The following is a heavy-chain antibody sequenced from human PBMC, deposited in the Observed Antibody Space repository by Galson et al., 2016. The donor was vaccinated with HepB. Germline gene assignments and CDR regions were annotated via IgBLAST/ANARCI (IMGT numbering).Heavy chain of an antibody. CDR1: GGSITSGGYS. D-gene: IGHD3-16*02. Sequence: LSLTCAVSGGSITSGGYSWSWIRQPPGKGLEWIGYIYHTGTTDYSPSLKNRVTMSVDRSKNQFSLKLTSVTAADPAVYYCARVIRSGRSISNFGDLSPYYYGLDVWGQGTTVTVSS. CDR2: IYHTGTT. V-gene: IGHV4-30-2*01. J-gene: IGHJ6*02. CDR3: ARVIRSGRSISNFGDLSPYYYGLDV.